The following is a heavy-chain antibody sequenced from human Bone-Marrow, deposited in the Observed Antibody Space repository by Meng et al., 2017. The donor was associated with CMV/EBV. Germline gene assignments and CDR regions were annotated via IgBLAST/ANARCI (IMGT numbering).Heavy chain of an antibody. Sequence: SVKVSCKASGGTFSSYAISWVRQTPGQGLEWMGGIIPIYGTANYAQKFQGRVTIPTDESTSTAYMELSSLRSEDTAVYYCASSVRRLGYCSSTNWKDAFDIWGQGTLVTVSS. V-gene: IGHV1-69*05. CDR3: ASSVRRLGYCSSTNWKDAFDI. D-gene: IGHD2-2*01. CDR1: GGTFSSYA. J-gene: IGHJ3*02. CDR2: IIPIYGTA.